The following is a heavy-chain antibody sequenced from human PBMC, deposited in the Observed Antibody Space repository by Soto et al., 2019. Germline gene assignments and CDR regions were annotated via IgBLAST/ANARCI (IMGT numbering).Heavy chain of an antibody. D-gene: IGHD1-1*01. CDR1: GFTFGTYA. Sequence: SLRLSCVASGFTFGTYAIHWVRLAPGKGLQWVALISYEGSNTYYADSVKGRFTVSRDNSKNTLYLQMNSLRPEDTGVYYCARVTPGNNLYYFYGLDVWGQGTSVTVS. J-gene: IGHJ6*02. CDR3: ARVTPGNNLYYFYGLDV. V-gene: IGHV3-30-3*01. CDR2: ISYEGSNT.